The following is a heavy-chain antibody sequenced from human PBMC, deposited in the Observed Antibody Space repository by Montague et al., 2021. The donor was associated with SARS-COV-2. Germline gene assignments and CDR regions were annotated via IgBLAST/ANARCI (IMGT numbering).Heavy chain of an antibody. Sequence: SETLSLTCAVSGASISSTNWWTWVRQPPLKGLEWIGEMYHTGTTXXNPXXXSRVTISLDESKNQFSLKMTSVTAADTAVYYCASRSIAVAYYFDNWGQGTLVPVSS. D-gene: IGHD6-19*01. CDR1: GASISSTNW. J-gene: IGHJ4*02. CDR2: MYHTGTT. V-gene: IGHV4-4*02. CDR3: ASRSIAVAYYFDN.